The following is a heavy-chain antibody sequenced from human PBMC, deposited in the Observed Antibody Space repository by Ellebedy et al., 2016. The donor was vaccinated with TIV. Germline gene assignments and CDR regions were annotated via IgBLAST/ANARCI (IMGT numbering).Heavy chain of an antibody. D-gene: IGHD6-13*01. CDR3: ARDPYSSSWMSSYYYYGMDV. V-gene: IGHV1-18*01. Sequence: ASVKVSCXASGYTFTSYGISWVRQAPGQGLEWMGWISASNGNTTYAQKLQGRVTMTTDTSTSTAYMELRSLRSDDTAVYYWARDPYSSSWMSSYYYYGMDVWGQGTTVTVSS. CDR2: ISASNGNT. CDR1: GYTFTSYG. J-gene: IGHJ6*02.